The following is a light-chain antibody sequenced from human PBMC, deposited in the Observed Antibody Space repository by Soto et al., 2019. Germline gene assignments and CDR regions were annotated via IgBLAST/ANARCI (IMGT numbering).Light chain of an antibody. CDR2: YNN. Sequence: QSVLTQPPSASGTAGQVVTISCSGGDSNIGSNSVYWYQHLPRMAPKLLIYYNNQRPSGVPDRFSGSRAGTSASLAIVGLRSEDEAGYYCAAWDASRSACVFGNGTKLTVL. J-gene: IGLJ1*01. CDR1: DSNIGSNS. CDR3: AAWDASRSACV. V-gene: IGLV1-47*02.